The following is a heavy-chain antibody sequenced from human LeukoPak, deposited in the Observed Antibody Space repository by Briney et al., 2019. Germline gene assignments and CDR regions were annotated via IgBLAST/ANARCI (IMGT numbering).Heavy chain of an antibody. D-gene: IGHD6-6*01. Sequence: SETLSLTCTVSGGSISSDDYYWTWIRQLPGEGLEWIGYISYSRNTYYNPSLKSRVTVSVDTSKSQFSLNLSSVTAADTAVYYCAREGTTRPLDYWGQGTLVTVSS. CDR3: AREGTTRPLDY. J-gene: IGHJ4*02. CDR2: ISYSRNT. CDR1: GGSISSDDYY. V-gene: IGHV4-31*03.